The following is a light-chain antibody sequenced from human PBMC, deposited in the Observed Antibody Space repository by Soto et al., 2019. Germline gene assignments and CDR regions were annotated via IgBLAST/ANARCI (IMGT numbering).Light chain of an antibody. J-gene: IGKJ1*01. CDR3: KQYNSYSWT. V-gene: IGKV1-39*01. CDR2: GAV. CDR1: QSIASY. Sequence: DIQMTQSPSSMSASVGDSVTITCRASQSIASYVNWYQQKPGKAPKLLILGAVILQSGVPSRFSGSGSGTDFTLTISSLQPDEFATYYCKQYNSYSWTVGQGTKVDI.